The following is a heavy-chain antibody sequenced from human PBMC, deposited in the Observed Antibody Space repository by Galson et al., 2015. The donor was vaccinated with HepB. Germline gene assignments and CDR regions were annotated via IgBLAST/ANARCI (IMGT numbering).Heavy chain of an antibody. CDR1: GFTFSSYS. J-gene: IGHJ5*02. V-gene: IGHV3-21*01. D-gene: IGHD4-17*01. Sequence: SLRLSCAASGFTFSSYSMNWVRQAQGKGLEWVSSISSSSTYIYYADSEKGRFTISRDNAKNSLYLQMNSLRVEDTAVYYCARDPTPMTTVTTAWFDPWGQGTLVTVSS. CDR3: ARDPTPMTTVTTAWFDP. CDR2: ISSSSTYI.